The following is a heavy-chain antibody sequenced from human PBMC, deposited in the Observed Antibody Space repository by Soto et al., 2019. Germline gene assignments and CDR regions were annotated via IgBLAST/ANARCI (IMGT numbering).Heavy chain of an antibody. CDR2: IYYTVST. Sequence: QVHLQESGPGLVKPSETLSLTCTVSGGSINNHYWSWIRQPPGKGLEWIGYIYYTVSTNYNPSLKSRVTMSVDTSKNQCSLNLTSPTAADTAIYYCARANWYSEYWGQGTLVTVSS. V-gene: IGHV4-59*11. J-gene: IGHJ4*02. CDR1: GGSINNHY. D-gene: IGHD7-27*01. CDR3: ARANWYSEY.